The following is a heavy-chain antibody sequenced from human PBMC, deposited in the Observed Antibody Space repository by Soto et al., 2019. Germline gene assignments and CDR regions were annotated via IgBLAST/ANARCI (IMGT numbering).Heavy chain of an antibody. J-gene: IGHJ4*02. V-gene: IGHV3-73*02. Sequence: EVQLVESGGGLVQPGGSLKLSCAASGFTFSGSAMHWVRQASGKGLEWVGRIRSKANSYATAYAASVKGRFTISRDDSKNTAYLQMNSLKTEDTAVYYCTRHGDCSGGSCYSPYSPNWGQGTLVTVS. CDR1: GFTFSGSA. CDR3: TRHGDCSGGSCYSPYSPN. D-gene: IGHD2-15*01. CDR2: IRSKANSYAT.